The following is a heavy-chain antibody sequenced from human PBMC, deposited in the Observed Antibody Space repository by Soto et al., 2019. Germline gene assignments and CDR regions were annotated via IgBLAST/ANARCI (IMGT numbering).Heavy chain of an antibody. CDR1: GFTFSSYA. CDR2: ISGSGGST. V-gene: IGHV3-23*01. Sequence: EVQLLESGGGLVQPGGSLRLSCAASGFTFSSYAMSWVRQAPGKGLEWVSAISGSGGSTYYADSVKGRFTISRDNSKNTLYLQMNSLRAEDTAVYYCARSITMVRGVNRDYYYYGMDVWGQGTTVTVSS. CDR3: ARSITMVRGVNRDYYYYGMDV. J-gene: IGHJ6*02. D-gene: IGHD3-10*01.